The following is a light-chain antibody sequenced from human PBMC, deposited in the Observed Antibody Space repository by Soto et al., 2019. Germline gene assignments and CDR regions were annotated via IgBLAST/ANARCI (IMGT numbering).Light chain of an antibody. CDR3: QKYNSAPLT. CDR1: QDISGF. Sequence: DIQMTQSPSPLSAPVGDRVTITFRATQDISGFLAWYQLKPGKVPKLLIHAASTLHSGVPPRFSGSRSGTDFTPTIVSLQPEDVATYYCQKYNSAPLTFGGGTKVEIK. V-gene: IGKV1-27*01. J-gene: IGKJ4*02. CDR2: AAS.